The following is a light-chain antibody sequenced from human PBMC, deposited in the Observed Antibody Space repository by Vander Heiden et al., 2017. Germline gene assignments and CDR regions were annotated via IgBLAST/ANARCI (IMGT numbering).Light chain of an antibody. J-gene: IGLJ2*01. Sequence: SYVLTLPPSVSVAPGQMARITCGGDNIGGKNVHWYQQKPGQAPVLVVYDDSDRRSGIPERFSGSNSGNTATLTISRVEAGDEADYYCQVWDSSGDHPVVFGGGTKLTVL. CDR1: NIGGKN. CDR2: DDS. CDR3: QVWDSSGDHPVV. V-gene: IGLV3-21*02.